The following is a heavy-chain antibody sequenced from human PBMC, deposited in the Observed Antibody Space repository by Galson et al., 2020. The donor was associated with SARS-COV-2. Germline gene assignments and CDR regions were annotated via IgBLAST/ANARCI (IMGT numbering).Heavy chain of an antibody. CDR3: ARDMHCPGGVCRFYGLDV. D-gene: IGHD2-8*02. J-gene: IGHJ6*02. Sequence: GGSLRLSCVASGSSSSSYYMSWVRQAPGKGLEWVGSMSRSSSDKKYADSVKGRFTVSRDNAKRSLFLQVNSLRVEDTGVYYCARDMHCPGGVCRFYGLDVWGQGTTVTVSS. V-gene: IGHV3-21*01. CDR2: MSRSSSDK. CDR1: GSSSSSYY.